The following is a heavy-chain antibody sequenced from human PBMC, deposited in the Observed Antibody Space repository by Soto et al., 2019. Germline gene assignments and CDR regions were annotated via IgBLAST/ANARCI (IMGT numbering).Heavy chain of an antibody. Sequence: LRLQESGSGLVKPSQTLSLTCTVSGGSISSGGYSWSWIRQPPGKGLEWIGYIYHSGSTYYNPSLKSRVTISLDRSKNHFSLKLSSVSAADTAVYYCARAQWLVLDYWGQGTLVTVSS. J-gene: IGHJ4*02. V-gene: IGHV4-30-2*01. CDR1: GGSISSGGYS. CDR2: IYHSGST. CDR3: ARAQWLVLDY. D-gene: IGHD6-19*01.